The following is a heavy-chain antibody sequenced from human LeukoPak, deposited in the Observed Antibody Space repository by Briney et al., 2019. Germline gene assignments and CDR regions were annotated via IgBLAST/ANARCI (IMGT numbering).Heavy chain of an antibody. J-gene: IGHJ4*02. CDR1: GFTFSSYA. CDR3: AKDINGLVQWLVPSDY. D-gene: IGHD6-19*01. V-gene: IGHV3-23*01. Sequence: GGSLRLSCAASGFTFSSYAMSWVRQAPGKGLEWVSAISGSGGSTYYADSVKGRFTISRDNSKNTLYLQMNSLRAEDTAVYYCAKDINGLVQWLVPSDYWGQGTLVTASS. CDR2: ISGSGGST.